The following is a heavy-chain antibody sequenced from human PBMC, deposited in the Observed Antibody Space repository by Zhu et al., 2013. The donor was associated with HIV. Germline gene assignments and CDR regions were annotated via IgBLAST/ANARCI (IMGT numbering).Heavy chain of an antibody. CDR1: GYTFTHYG. Sequence: QVQLVQSGAEVKKPGASVKVSCKASGYTFTHYGISWVRQAPGQGLEYMGWISAHNENTNYAQKLQGRVTMTTDTPTSTAYMELRSLKSDDTAVYYCASGGYCGGDCYSGYYYYGMDVWGQGTTVTVSS. D-gene: IGHD2-21*02. CDR2: ISAHNENT. J-gene: IGHJ6*02. CDR3: ASGGYCGGDCYSGYYYYGMDV. V-gene: IGHV1-18*01.